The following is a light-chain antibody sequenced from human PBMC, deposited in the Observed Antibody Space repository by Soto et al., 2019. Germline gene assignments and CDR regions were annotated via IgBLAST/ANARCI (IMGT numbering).Light chain of an antibody. Sequence: DIQLTQSPSFLSASVGDRGTITCRASHGIRSYLAWYRQRPGKAPELLIYGASTLRPGGASKFSGSGSGTEFTLTISSLQTEDFATYFCQQLNTFPPFFTFGPGTKVDSK. CDR3: QQLNTFPPFFT. J-gene: IGKJ3*01. V-gene: IGKV1-9*01. CDR2: GAS. CDR1: HGIRSY.